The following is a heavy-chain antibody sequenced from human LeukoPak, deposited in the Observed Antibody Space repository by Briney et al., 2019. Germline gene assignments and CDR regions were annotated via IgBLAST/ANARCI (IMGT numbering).Heavy chain of an antibody. CDR1: GYSFTSDW. CDR2: IYPGDSDT. D-gene: IGHD2-2*01. V-gene: IGHV5-51*01. Sequence: GEPLKISCKGSGYSFTSDWIGWVRQMPRKGLEWIGIIYPGDSDTRYSPSFQGQVTISADKSISTAYLQWSSLKASDTAMYYCARGGSRYCSSTSCPNWFDPWGQGTLVTVSS. CDR3: ARGGSRYCSSTSCPNWFDP. J-gene: IGHJ5*02.